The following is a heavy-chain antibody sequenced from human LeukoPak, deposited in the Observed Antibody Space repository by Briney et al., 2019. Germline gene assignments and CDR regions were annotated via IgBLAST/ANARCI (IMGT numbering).Heavy chain of an antibody. V-gene: IGHV1-18*04. CDR3: ARVSSSGAAAGPIDY. D-gene: IGHD6-13*01. CDR2: ISAYNGNT. Sequence: ASVKVSCKASGYTFTGYYMHWVRQAPGQGLEWMGWISAYNGNTNYAQKLQGRVTMTTDTSTSTAYMELRSLRSDDTAVYYCARVSSSGAAAGPIDYWGQGTLVTVSS. CDR1: GYTFTGYY. J-gene: IGHJ4*02.